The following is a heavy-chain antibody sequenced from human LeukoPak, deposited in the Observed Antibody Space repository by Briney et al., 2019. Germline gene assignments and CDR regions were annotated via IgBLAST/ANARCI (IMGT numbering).Heavy chain of an antibody. CDR2: IYPGDSDT. CDR3: ARGRYNWNDEGWFDP. V-gene: IGHV5-51*01. CDR1: GYSFTSYW. D-gene: IGHD1-1*01. J-gene: IGHJ5*02. Sequence: HGESLKISCKGSGYSFTSYWIGWVRQMPGKGLEWMGIIYPGDSDTRYSPSFQGQVTISADKSISTAYLQWSSLKASDTAMYYCARGRYNWNDEGWFDPWGQGTLVTVSS.